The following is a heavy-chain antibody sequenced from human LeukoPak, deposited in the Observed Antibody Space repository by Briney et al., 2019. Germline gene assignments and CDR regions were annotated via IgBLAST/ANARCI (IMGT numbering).Heavy chain of an antibody. CDR2: ISSSSSYI. V-gene: IGHV3-21*01. Sequence: GGSLRLSCAASGFTFSSYSMNWVRQAPGKGLEWVSSISSSSSYIYYADSVKGRFTISRDNAKNSLYLQMNSLRAEDTAVYYCARDPYSGSYGDSYYYYMDVWGKGTTVTISS. J-gene: IGHJ6*03. D-gene: IGHD1-26*01. CDR3: ARDPYSGSYGDSYYYYMDV. CDR1: GFTFSSYS.